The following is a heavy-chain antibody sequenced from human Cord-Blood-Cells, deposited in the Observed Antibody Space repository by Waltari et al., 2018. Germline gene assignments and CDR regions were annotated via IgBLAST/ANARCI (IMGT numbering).Heavy chain of an antibody. CDR1: GFPFGTIG. V-gene: IGHV3-33*01. J-gene: IGHJ2*01. D-gene: IGHD1-26*01. Sequence: VQWLGSGGGGVRPGGSRRFSGEARGFPFGTIGRHWVGQAPGKGLEWVAVIWYDGSNKYYADSVKGRFTISRDNSKNTLYLQMNSLRAEDTAVYYCARDAGDYWYFDLWGRGTLVTVSS. CDR2: IWYDGSNK. CDR3: ARDAGDYWYFDL.